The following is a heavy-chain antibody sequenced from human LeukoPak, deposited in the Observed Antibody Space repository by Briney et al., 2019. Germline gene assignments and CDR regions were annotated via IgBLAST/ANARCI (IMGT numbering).Heavy chain of an antibody. V-gene: IGHV3-74*01. Sequence: PGGSLRLSCVASGFTFSNYWMHWVRQAPGKGLVWVSRIRSDGSSTIYADSVKGRFTISRDNAKNTLYLQMSSLRAGDTAVYYCTRTYYYDSIDYFDYWGQGTLVTVSS. J-gene: IGHJ4*02. CDR3: TRTYYYDSIDYFDY. D-gene: IGHD3-22*01. CDR2: IRSDGSST. CDR1: GFTFSNYW.